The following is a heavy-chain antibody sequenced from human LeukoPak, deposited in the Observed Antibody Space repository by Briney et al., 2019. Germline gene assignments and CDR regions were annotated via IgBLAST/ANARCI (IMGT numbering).Heavy chain of an antibody. D-gene: IGHD6-13*01. CDR3: AREAAAGGGDY. V-gene: IGHV1-2*02. CDR2: INPNSGGT. Sequence: ASVKVSCKASGYTFTGYYIHWVRQAPGQGLEWMGWINPNSGGTNYAQKFRGRVTMTRDTSISTAYMELSRLRSDDTAVYYCAREAAAGGGDYWGQGTLVTVSS. CDR1: GYTFTGYY. J-gene: IGHJ4*02.